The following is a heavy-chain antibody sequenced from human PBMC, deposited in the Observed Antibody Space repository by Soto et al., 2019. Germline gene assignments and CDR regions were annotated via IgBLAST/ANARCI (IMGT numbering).Heavy chain of an antibody. Sequence: PGGSLILSCAAAGFTFSEHYMSWIRQAPGKGLEYISYINPSGTSTYHADSVKGRFTISRDNAENSLYLQMHSLRPEDAALYYCARGHHSKDVWGQGXTVTVYS. CDR1: GFTFSEHY. J-gene: IGHJ6*02. V-gene: IGHV3-11*04. CDR3: ARGHHSKDV. CDR2: INPSGTST.